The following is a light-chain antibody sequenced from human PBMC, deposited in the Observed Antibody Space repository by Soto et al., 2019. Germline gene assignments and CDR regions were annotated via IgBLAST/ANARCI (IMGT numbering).Light chain of an antibody. CDR3: LQHNTYIGTWT. CDR1: QGIGSA. Sequence: AIQLTQSPSSLSASVGDRVTITCRASQGIGSALAWYQQKPGKAPKLLIYDASSLESGVPSRFSGSGSGTDFTLTISSLQPEDFATYFCLQHNTYIGTWTFGQGTKVDIK. V-gene: IGKV1-13*02. J-gene: IGKJ1*01. CDR2: DAS.